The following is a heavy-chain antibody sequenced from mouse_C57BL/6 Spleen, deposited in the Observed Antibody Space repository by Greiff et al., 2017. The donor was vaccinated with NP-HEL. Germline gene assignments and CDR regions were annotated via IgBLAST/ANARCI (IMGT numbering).Heavy chain of an antibody. CDR1: GYTFTSYW. J-gene: IGHJ2*01. D-gene: IGHD1-1*01. CDR2: IDPSDSYT. CDR3: ARNYYGSSLYFDY. Sequence: VQLQQSGAELVMPGASVKLSCKASGYTFTSYWMHWVKQRPGQGLEWIGEIDPSDSYTNYNQKFKGKSTLTVDKSSSTAYMQLSSLTSEDSAVYYCARNYYGSSLYFDYGGQGTTLTVSS. V-gene: IGHV1-69*01.